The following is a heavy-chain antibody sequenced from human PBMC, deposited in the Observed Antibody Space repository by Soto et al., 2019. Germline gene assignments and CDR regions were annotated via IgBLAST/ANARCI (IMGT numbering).Heavy chain of an antibody. CDR3: AKDSPVSGNYQDLDH. D-gene: IGHD1-26*01. J-gene: IGHJ4*02. Sequence: RWSLRLSCAASGFTFSGYAMTWVRQAPGKGLEWVSALTPGGETTYHIDSVKGRFTISRDNAKNTLYLQMNSLTDADTAVYYCAKDSPVSGNYQDLDHWGQGTLVTVSS. CDR2: LTPGGETT. V-gene: IGHV3-23*01. CDR1: GFTFSGYA.